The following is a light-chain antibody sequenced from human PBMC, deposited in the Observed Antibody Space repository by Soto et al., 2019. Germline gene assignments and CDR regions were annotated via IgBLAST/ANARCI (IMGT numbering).Light chain of an antibody. V-gene: IGLV1-40*01. Sequence: QSVLTQPPSVSGAPGQRVTISCTGSSSNIGAGYDVQWYQQLPGAAPRLLIFGHTNRPSGVPDRFSGARSGTSASLAISGLQAEDEADDYCQSYDISLSVSVVFGGGTKLTVL. CDR3: QSYDISLSVSVV. CDR1: SSNIGAGYD. J-gene: IGLJ2*01. CDR2: GHT.